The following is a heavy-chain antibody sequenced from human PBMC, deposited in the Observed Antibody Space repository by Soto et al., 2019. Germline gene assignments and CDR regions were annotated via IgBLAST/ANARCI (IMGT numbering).Heavy chain of an antibody. D-gene: IGHD3-10*01. J-gene: IGHJ4*02. Sequence: GGSLRHSCAAAGFTFSTHAMTWVRQAPGKGLEWVALIKSKTSGETRAYAAPVKGRFTILRDDSENTVFLQMDSLKTEDTAVYYCVIDDAARGFGELDYWGRGTLVTVSS. CDR3: VIDDAARGFGELDY. CDR2: IKSKTSGETR. V-gene: IGHV3-15*01. CDR1: GFTFSTHA.